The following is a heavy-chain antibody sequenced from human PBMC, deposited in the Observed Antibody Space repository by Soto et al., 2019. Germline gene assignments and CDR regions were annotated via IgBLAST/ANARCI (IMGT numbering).Heavy chain of an antibody. V-gene: IGHV4-31*03. CDR3: ARDRLMATAGTARHYFGLDV. D-gene: IGHD5-18*01. CDR2: IYYSGNT. CDR1: GGSIRSGGYY. J-gene: IGHJ6*02. Sequence: TLSLTCTVSGGSIRSGGYYWSWVRQNPRKGLEWIGNIYYSGNTYYNPSLKSRLTISVDASKNQFSLNLSSVTAADTAVYYCARDRLMATAGTARHYFGLDVWGQGTTVTVSS.